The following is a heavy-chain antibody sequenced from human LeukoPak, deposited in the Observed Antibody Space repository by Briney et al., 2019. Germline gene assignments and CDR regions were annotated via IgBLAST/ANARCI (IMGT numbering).Heavy chain of an antibody. Sequence: ASVKVSCKASGYTFTSYAMNWVRQAPGQGLEWMGWINTNTGNPTYAQGFTGRFVFSLDTSVSTAYLQISSLKAEDTAVYYCASLWFGELLPHINWFDPWGQGTLVTVSS. D-gene: IGHD3-10*01. J-gene: IGHJ5*02. CDR2: INTNTGNP. CDR1: GYTFTSYA. CDR3: ASLWFGELLPHINWFDP. V-gene: IGHV7-4-1*02.